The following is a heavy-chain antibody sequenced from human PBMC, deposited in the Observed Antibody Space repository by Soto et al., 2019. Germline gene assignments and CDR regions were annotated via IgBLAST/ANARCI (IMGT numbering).Heavy chain of an antibody. CDR2: INHSGST. V-gene: IGHV4-4*02. Sequence: PSETLSLTCAFSGDSISSSKWWSWVRQPPGKGLEWIGEINHSGSTNYNPSLKSRVTISVDTSKNQFSLKLSSVTAADTAVYYCARGRYSYGLSYHDYWGQGTLVTVSS. J-gene: IGHJ4*02. D-gene: IGHD5-18*01. CDR3: ARGRYSYGLSYHDY. CDR1: GDSISSSKW.